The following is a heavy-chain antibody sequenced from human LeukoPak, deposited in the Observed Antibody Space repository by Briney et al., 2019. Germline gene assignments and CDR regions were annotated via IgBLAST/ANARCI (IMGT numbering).Heavy chain of an antibody. J-gene: IGHJ4*02. CDR2: ISSSGSTI. CDR3: ARRYCSSTSCTLDY. V-gene: IGHV3-48*03. CDR1: GFTFTSYE. Sequence: GGSLRLFCAASGFTFTSYEMNWVRQAPGKGLEWVSYISSSGSTIYYADSVKGRFTISRDNAKNSLYLQMNSLRAEDTAVYYCARRYCSSTSCTLDYWGQGTLVTVSS. D-gene: IGHD2-2*01.